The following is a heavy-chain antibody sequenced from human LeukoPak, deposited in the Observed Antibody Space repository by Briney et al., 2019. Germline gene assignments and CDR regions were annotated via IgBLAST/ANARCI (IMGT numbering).Heavy chain of an antibody. CDR1: GFTFSSYD. Sequence: PGGSLRLSCAASGFTFSSYDMHWVRQATGKGLEWVSAIGTACDTYYPGSVKGRLTISRENAKNSLYLQMNSQRAGDTAVYYCAREREGVFDYWGQGTLVTVPS. V-gene: IGHV3-13*01. CDR3: AREREGVFDY. D-gene: IGHD3-10*01. CDR2: IGTACDT. J-gene: IGHJ4*02.